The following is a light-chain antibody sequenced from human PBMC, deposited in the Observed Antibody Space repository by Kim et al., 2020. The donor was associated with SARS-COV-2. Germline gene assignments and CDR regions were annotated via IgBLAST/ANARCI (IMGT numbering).Light chain of an antibody. CDR1: HDLVYDDGKTY. CDR2: EVS. CDR3: MQGLGV. V-gene: IGKV2-29*02. Sequence: EIVMTQSPLSLSVTPGQPASISCESNHDLVYDDGKTYLYWYQQKPGQSPQLLIYEVSRRFSGVSDRFRGRGSGTHFTLEISRVEAEDVGMYYCMQGLGVFGQGTKVDIK. J-gene: IGKJ1*01.